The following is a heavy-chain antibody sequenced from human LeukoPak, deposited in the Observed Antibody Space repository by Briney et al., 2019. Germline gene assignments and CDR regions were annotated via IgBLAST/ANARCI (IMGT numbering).Heavy chain of an antibody. V-gene: IGHV3-23*01. D-gene: IGHD3-9*01. J-gene: IGHJ6*02. CDR1: GFTFSSYA. CDR2: ISGSGGST. Sequence: PGGSLRLSCAASGFTFSSYAMSWVRQAPGKGLEWVSAISGSGGSTYYADSVKGRFTISRDNSKNTLYLQMNSLRAEDTAVYYCAKDLQDILTGYYIYYYYYGMDVWGQGTTVTVSS. CDR3: AKDLQDILTGYYIYYYYYGMDV.